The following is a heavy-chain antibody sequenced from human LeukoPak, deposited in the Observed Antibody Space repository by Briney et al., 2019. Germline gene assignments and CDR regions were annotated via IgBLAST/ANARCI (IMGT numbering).Heavy chain of an antibody. CDR1: GGTFSSYA. V-gene: IGHV1-69*04. CDR3: ASRGRKSSVTGYYYYGMDV. D-gene: IGHD2-15*01. CDR2: IIPIFGIA. J-gene: IGHJ6*02. Sequence: GASVKVSCKASGGTFSSYAISLVRQAPGQGLEWMGRIIPIFGIANYAQKFQGRVRITVDKSTSTAYMELRRLRSEATAVYYCASRGRKSSVTGYYYYGMDVWGQGTTVTVSS.